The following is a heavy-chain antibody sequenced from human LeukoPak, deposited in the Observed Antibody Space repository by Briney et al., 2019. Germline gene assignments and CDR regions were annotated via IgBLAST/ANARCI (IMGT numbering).Heavy chain of an antibody. J-gene: IGHJ4*02. V-gene: IGHV4-39*07. CDR3: ARGIGNY. CDR1: GDSIRSSSYY. CDR2: VYYTGST. D-gene: IGHD1-26*01. Sequence: SETLSLTCSASGDSIRSSSYYWGWIRQPPGGGLEWIGAVYYTGSTNYNPSLMSRVTMSIDTSKNQFSLKLSSVTAADTAVYYCARGIGNYWGQGTLVTVSS.